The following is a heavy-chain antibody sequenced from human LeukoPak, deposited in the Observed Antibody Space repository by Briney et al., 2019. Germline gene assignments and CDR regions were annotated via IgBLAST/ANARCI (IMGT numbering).Heavy chain of an antibody. CDR1: GGSISSGSYY. V-gene: IGHV4-61*02. J-gene: IGHJ5*02. Sequence: SETLSLTCTVSGGSISSGSYYWSWIRQPTGKRLEWIGRFYTRGSTNYNPSLKGRVTISVDTSKNQFSLKLTSVTAADTAIYYCARERVRRTYNWFDPWGQGTLVTVSS. CDR3: ARERVRRTYNWFDP. CDR2: FYTRGST. D-gene: IGHD1-1*01.